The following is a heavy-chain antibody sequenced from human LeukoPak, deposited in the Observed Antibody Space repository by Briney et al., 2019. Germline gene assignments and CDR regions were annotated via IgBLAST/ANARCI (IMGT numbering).Heavy chain of an antibody. D-gene: IGHD2-2*01. V-gene: IGHV1-2*02. CDR3: AREEYGFDP. Sequence: GASVKVSCKASGYTFTAYYMHWVRQAPGQGLEWMGWINPNSGGTNYAQKFQGRVTMTRYTSISTAYMELSRLTSDDTAVYYCAREEYGFDPWGQGTLVTVSS. CDR1: GYTFTAYY. J-gene: IGHJ5*02. CDR2: INPNSGGT.